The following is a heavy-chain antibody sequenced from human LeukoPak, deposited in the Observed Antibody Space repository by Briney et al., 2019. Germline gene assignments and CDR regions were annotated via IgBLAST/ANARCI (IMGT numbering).Heavy chain of an antibody. V-gene: IGHV3-33*01. CDR1: GFTVSSYG. Sequence: GGSLRFTCAASGFTVSSYGMHWVRQAPGKGLEWVAVIWNDGSYKYYADSVKGRFTISRDKSKNTLFLQMNSLRADDTAVYYCATDGGLQAFLDYWGRGTLVTVSS. D-gene: IGHD4-11*01. CDR3: ATDGGLQAFLDY. J-gene: IGHJ4*02. CDR2: IWNDGSYK.